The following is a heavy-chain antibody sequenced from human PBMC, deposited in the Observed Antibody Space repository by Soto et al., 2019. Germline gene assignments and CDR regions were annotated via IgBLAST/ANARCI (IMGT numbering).Heavy chain of an antibody. CDR3: AKGHDSYGYSYFDY. Sequence: QVQLVESGGGVVQPGRPLRLSCAASGFTFSSYAMHWVRQAPGKGLEWVAVISYDGSNKYYADSVKGRFTISRDNSKNTLYLQMNSLRAEDTAVYYCAKGHDSYGYSYFDYWGQGTLVTVSS. D-gene: IGHD5-18*01. CDR2: ISYDGSNK. J-gene: IGHJ4*02. CDR1: GFTFSSYA. V-gene: IGHV3-30-3*01.